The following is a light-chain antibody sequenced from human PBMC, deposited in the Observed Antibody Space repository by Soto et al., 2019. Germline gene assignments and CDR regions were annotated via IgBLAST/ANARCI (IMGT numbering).Light chain of an antibody. Sequence: QSVLTQPPSVSGAPGQRVTISCTGSSSNIGAGYDVHWYQHLPGTAPKLLIYGNTNRPSGVPDRFSGSKSGTSASLAITGLQAEDEADYYCQSYDSSLSAVVFGGGTKLPVL. CDR2: GNT. J-gene: IGLJ2*01. CDR1: SSNIGAGYD. V-gene: IGLV1-40*01. CDR3: QSYDSSLSAVV.